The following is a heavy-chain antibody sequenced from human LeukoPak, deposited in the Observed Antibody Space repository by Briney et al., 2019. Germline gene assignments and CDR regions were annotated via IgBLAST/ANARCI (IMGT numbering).Heavy chain of an antibody. Sequence: GSLRLSCAASGFTFSSYTINWVRQAPGKGLEWVSAISGDSRYIYYADSVKGRFTISRDNAKNSLYLQMNSLRAEDTAVYYCARDISRITMVRGVSRAFDIWGQGAMVTVSS. V-gene: IGHV3-21*01. CDR2: ISGDSRYI. CDR1: GFTFSSYT. J-gene: IGHJ3*02. D-gene: IGHD3-10*01. CDR3: ARDISRITMVRGVSRAFDI.